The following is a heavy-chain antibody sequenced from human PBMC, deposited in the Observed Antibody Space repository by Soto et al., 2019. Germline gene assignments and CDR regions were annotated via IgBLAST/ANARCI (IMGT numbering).Heavy chain of an antibody. V-gene: IGHV3-30-3*01. J-gene: IGHJ3*02. Sequence: AVGSLRLSCAASGFTFSSYAMHWVRQAPGKGLEWVAVISYDGSNKYYADSVKGRFTISRDNSKNTLYLQMNSLRAEDTAVYYCARDRWLLLIKPLAEADAFDIWGQGTMVTVSS. CDR2: ISYDGSNK. CDR1: GFTFSSYA. D-gene: IGHD2-15*01. CDR3: ARDRWLLLIKPLAEADAFDI.